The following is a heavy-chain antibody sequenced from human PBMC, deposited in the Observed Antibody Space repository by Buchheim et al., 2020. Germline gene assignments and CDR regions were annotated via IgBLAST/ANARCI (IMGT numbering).Heavy chain of an antibody. D-gene: IGHD6-6*01. CDR3: AHTATIAARGSYYYYHMDV. CDR1: GGSISSGGYS. V-gene: IGHV2-5*08. CDR2: IYWDDDK. Sequence: QESGSGLVKPSQTLSLTCAVSGGSISSGGYSWSWIRQPPGKALEWLALIYWDDDKRYSPSLKSRLTITKDTSKNQVVLTMTNMDPVDTATYYCAHTATIAARGSYYYYHMDVWGKGTT. J-gene: IGHJ6*03.